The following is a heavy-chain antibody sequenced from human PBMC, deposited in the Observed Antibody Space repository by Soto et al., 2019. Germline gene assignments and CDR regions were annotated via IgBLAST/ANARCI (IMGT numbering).Heavy chain of an antibody. J-gene: IGHJ4*02. V-gene: IGHV4-59*01. CDR2: IYYSGST. Sequence: QVQLQESGPGLVKPSETLSLTCTVSGGSISSYYWSWIRQPPGMGLEWIGYIYYSGSTNYNPSLKSRVTISVDTSKNPFSLKLSSVTAADTAVYYCARGGTVVNGFDYWGQGTLVTVSS. CDR1: GGSISSYY. CDR3: ARGGTVVNGFDY. D-gene: IGHD2-15*01.